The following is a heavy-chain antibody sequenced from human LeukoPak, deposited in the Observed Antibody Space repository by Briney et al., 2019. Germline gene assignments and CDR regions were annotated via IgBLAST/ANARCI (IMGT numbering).Heavy chain of an antibody. V-gene: IGHV3-7*01. CDR3: ARDGYSLPNI. CDR2: IKQDGNDK. D-gene: IGHD5-18*01. J-gene: IGHJ3*02. Sequence: ASVKVSCKASGYTFTSYGISWVRQAPGKGLEWVANIKQDGNDKYYVDSVKGRFTISRDNAKNSLYLQMNSLRAEDTAVYYCARDGYSLPNIWGQGTMVTVSS. CDR1: GYTFTSYG.